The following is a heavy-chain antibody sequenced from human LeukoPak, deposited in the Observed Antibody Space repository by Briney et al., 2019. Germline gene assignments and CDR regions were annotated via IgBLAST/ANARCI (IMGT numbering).Heavy chain of an antibody. V-gene: IGHV4-39*01. CDR1: GDSISTSNSY. Sequence: SETLSLTCTVSGDSISTSNSYWGWIRQPPGKGLEWIGSIYYSGNTYYNASLKSRVTISVDTSKNQFSLKFTSVTAADTAVYYCARQTGSGLFILPGGQGTLVTVSS. CDR3: ARQTGSGLFILP. D-gene: IGHD3/OR15-3a*01. J-gene: IGHJ4*02. CDR2: IYYSGNT.